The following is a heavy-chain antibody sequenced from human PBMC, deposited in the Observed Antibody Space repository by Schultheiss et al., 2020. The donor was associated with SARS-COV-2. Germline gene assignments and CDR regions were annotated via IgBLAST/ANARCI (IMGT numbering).Heavy chain of an antibody. CDR2: IWYDGSNK. Sequence: GGSLRLSCAASGFTFSSYGMHWVRQAPGKGLEWVAVIWYDGSNKYYADSVKGRFTISRDNSKNTLYLQMNSLRAEDTAVYYCAKKNYDFWSGYYTDYYYYYMDVWGKGTTVTVSS. V-gene: IGHV3-33*06. CDR3: AKKNYDFWSGYYTDYYYYYMDV. CDR1: GFTFSSYG. D-gene: IGHD3-3*01. J-gene: IGHJ6*03.